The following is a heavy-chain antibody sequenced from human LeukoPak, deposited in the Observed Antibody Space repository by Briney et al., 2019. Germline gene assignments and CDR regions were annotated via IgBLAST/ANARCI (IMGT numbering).Heavy chain of an antibody. CDR2: ISAYSGNT. J-gene: IGHJ4*02. CDR3: ARGNVVVTAIPYFDY. V-gene: IGHV1-18*01. Sequence: VASVKVSCKASGYTFTSYGISWVRQAPGQGLEWMGWISAYSGNTNYAQKLQGRVTMTTDTSTSTAYMELRSLRSDDTAVYYCARGNVVVTAIPYFDYWGQGTLVTVSS. CDR1: GYTFTSYG. D-gene: IGHD2-21*02.